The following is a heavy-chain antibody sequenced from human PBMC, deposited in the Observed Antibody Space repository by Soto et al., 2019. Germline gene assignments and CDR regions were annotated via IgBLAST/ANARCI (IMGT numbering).Heavy chain of an antibody. V-gene: IGHV1-69*12. Sequence: QVQLVQSGAEVKKPGSSVKVSCKASGGTFSSYAISWVRQAPGQGLEWMGGIIPIFGTANYAQKFQGRVTITADESTSTAYMELSSLGSEDTAVYYCARGPPCSGGSCYRTFDYWGQGTLVTVSS. CDR2: IIPIFGTA. D-gene: IGHD2-15*01. J-gene: IGHJ4*02. CDR3: ARGPPCSGGSCYRTFDY. CDR1: GGTFSSYA.